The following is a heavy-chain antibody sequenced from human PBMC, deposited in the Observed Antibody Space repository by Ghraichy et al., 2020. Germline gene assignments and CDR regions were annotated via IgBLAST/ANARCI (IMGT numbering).Heavy chain of an antibody. CDR3: ARGDYYDSSGYYHEAFDI. J-gene: IGHJ3*02. Sequence: GESLNISCAATGFTFSRYWMSWVRQAPGKGLEWVGNIKPDGSEKYYEDSVKGRFTISRDNAKNSLYLQMNSLRAEDTAVYYCARGDYYDSSGYYHEAFDIWGQGTMVTVSS. D-gene: IGHD3-22*01. V-gene: IGHV3-7*03. CDR1: GFTFSRYW. CDR2: IKPDGSEK.